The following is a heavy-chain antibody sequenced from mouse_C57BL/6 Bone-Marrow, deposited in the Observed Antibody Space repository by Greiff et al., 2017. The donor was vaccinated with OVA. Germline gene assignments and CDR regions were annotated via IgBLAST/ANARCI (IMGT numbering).Heavy chain of an antibody. CDR2: IHPSDSDT. CDR3: AILYDYDGVDY. D-gene: IGHD2-4*01. Sequence: QVQLKQPGAELVKPGASVKVSCKASGYTFTSHWMHWVKQRPGQGLEWIGRIHPSDSDTNYNQKFKGKATLTVDKSSSTAYMQLSSLTSEDSAVYYCAILYDYDGVDYWGQGTTLTVSS. J-gene: IGHJ2*01. CDR1: GYTFTSHW. V-gene: IGHV1-74*01.